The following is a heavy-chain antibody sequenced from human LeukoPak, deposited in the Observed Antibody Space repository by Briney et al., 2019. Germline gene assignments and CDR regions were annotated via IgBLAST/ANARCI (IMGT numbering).Heavy chain of an antibody. CDR1: GFTFSSYA. D-gene: IGHD6-6*01. V-gene: IGHV3-21*01. J-gene: IGHJ6*02. CDR2: ISSSSSYI. CDR3: ARDLGYVSSSPAKGMDV. Sequence: GRSLRLSCAASGFTFSSYAMHWVRQAPGKGLEWVSSISSSSSYIYYADSVKGRFTISRDNAKNSLYLQMNSLRAEDTAVYYCARDLGYVSSSPAKGMDVWGQGTAVTVSS.